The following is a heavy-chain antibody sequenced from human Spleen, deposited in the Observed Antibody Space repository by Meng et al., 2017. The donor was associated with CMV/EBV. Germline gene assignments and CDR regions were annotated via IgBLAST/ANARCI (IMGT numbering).Heavy chain of an antibody. J-gene: IGHJ4*02. CDR3: ARDLGDIVVVPAAMP. CDR2: INPNSGGT. CDR1: GYTFTGYY. D-gene: IGHD2-2*01. V-gene: IGHV1-2*02. Sequence: QGQLVQSGAEVKKPGASVKVSCKASGYTFTGYYMHWVRQAPGQGLEWMGWINPNSGGTNYAQKFQGRVTMTRDTSISTAYMELSSLRSEDTAVYYCARDLGDIVVVPAAMPWGQGTLVTVSS.